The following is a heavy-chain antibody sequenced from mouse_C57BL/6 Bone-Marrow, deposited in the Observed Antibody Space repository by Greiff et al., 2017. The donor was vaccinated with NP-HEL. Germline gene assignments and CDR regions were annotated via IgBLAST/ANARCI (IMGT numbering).Heavy chain of an antibody. J-gene: IGHJ4*01. Sequence: EVQLQQSGAELVRPGSSVKMSCKTSGYTFTSYGINWVKPRPGQGLEWIGYIYIGNGYTEYNEKFKGKATLTSDTSSSTAYMQLSSLTSEDSAIYFCALMVTTDGLYYYAMDYWGQGTSVTVSS. CDR2: IYIGNGYT. V-gene: IGHV1-58*01. D-gene: IGHD2-2*01. CDR1: GYTFTSYG. CDR3: ALMVTTDGLYYYAMDY.